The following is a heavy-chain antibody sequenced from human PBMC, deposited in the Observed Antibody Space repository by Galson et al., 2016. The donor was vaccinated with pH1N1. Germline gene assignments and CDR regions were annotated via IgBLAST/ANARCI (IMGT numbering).Heavy chain of an antibody. CDR2: ILPIFGTT. D-gene: IGHD1-26*01. V-gene: IGHV1-69*15. CDR3: ARDRYIGSLFDS. J-gene: IGHJ4*02. Sequence: QSGAEVKKPGSSAKVSCTASGVIFRSFAISWVRQAPGQGLEWMGRILPIFGTTNYAQKFQGRVTITADESTSTAYMELSSLRSEDTAVYFCARDRYIGSLFDSWGQGTLVTVSS. CDR1: GVIFRSFA.